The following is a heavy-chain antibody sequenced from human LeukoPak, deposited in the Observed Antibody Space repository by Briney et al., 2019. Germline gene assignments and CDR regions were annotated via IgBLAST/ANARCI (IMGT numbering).Heavy chain of an antibody. Sequence: GGSLRLSCAASGLTLSSYEMNWVRQAPGEGLEWVSYISSTSNMIFYAESVKGRFTISRDNAKNSLYLQMNSLSAEDTAVYYCATASGSWFRYYFDSWGQGTLVTVSS. J-gene: IGHJ4*02. D-gene: IGHD6-13*01. CDR2: ISSTSNMI. V-gene: IGHV3-48*03. CDR3: ATASGSWFRYYFDS. CDR1: GLTLSSYE.